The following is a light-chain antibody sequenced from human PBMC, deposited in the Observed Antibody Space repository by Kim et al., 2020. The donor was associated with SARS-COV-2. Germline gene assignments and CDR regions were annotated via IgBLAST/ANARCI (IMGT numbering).Light chain of an antibody. Sequence: GAPGERATRSCRASQSGSRNLAWYQKKSGQAPRLLIYGAATRATGIPARFSGSGSGTEFTLTISSLQSEDVAVYYCQQYDVWPRPFGLGTKVDIK. CDR3: QQYDVWPRP. J-gene: IGKJ1*01. V-gene: IGKV3-15*01. CDR2: GAA. CDR1: QSGSRN.